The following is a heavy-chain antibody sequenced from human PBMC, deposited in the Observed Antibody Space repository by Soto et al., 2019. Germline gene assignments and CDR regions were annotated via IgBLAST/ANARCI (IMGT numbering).Heavy chain of an antibody. CDR2: IIPMLTVT. CDR1: GGTFSTYT. CDR3: SIGSWSAETFDV. Sequence: QVHLVQSGAEVKKPGSSVKVSCKAAGGTFSTYTLIWVRQAPGQGLEWMGRIIPMLTVTNSAQKFQGRVTLTADKSTSTAFMELTRLRSYDTAVYYCSIGSWSAETFDVWGQGTMVTVSS. D-gene: IGHD2-2*01. V-gene: IGHV1-69*02. J-gene: IGHJ3*01.